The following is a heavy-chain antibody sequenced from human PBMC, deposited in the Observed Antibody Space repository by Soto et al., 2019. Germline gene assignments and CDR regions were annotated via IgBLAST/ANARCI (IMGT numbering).Heavy chain of an antibody. Sequence: GGSLRPSCASSGFTFSTYWMHLVRQATGKGLVWVSRIKSDWRSTSYADSVRGRFTISRDNAKNTLYLQMNSLRAEDTAVYYCARDGSYSPVTPYYWGRGTLVTVSS. CDR1: GFTFSTYW. CDR2: IKSDWRST. J-gene: IGHJ4*02. CDR3: ARDGSYSPVTPYY. D-gene: IGHD3-10*01. V-gene: IGHV3-74*01.